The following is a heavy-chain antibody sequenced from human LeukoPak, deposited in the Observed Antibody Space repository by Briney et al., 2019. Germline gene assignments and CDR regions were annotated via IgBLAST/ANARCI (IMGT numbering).Heavy chain of an antibody. D-gene: IGHD6-13*01. J-gene: IGHJ1*01. CDR2: ISSDGGTK. Sequence: GGSLRLSCAASGLTFSNYGMSWVRQTPGKGLGWVAFISSDGGTKLYGDSVRDRITVSRDNTRNTIYLEMNSLRAEDTAVYYCSKDRSNSTWIGQLEDFQHWGQGTLVIVSS. CDR3: SKDRSNSTWIGQLEDFQH. V-gene: IGHV3-30*18. CDR1: GLTFSNYG.